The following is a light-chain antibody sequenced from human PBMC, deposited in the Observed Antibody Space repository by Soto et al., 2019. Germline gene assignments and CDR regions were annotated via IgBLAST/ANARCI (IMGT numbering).Light chain of an antibody. Sequence: DIQMTQSPSSVSASVGDRVTITCRASQFLISWLAWYQQKPGKAPKLLFFAASSLQSGVPSRFSGSGSGTDFTLSISSLQPEDCATYYCQQGNSFPQTFGQGTKVEIK. J-gene: IGKJ1*01. V-gene: IGKV1-12*01. CDR2: AAS. CDR1: QFLISW. CDR3: QQGNSFPQT.